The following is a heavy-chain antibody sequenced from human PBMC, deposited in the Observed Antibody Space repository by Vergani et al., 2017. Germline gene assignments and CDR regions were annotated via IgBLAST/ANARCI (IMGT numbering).Heavy chain of an antibody. V-gene: IGHV1-2*02. CDR1: GYTFTSYG. Sequence: QVQLVQSGAEVKKPGASVKVSCKASGYTFTSYGISWVRQAPGQGLEWMGWINPNSGGTNYAQKFQGRVTMTRDTSISTAYMELSRLRSDDTAVYYCARDQGGRLATDFGMDVWGQGTTVTVSS. CDR3: ARDQGGRLATDFGMDV. D-gene: IGHD6-19*01. J-gene: IGHJ6*02. CDR2: INPNSGGT.